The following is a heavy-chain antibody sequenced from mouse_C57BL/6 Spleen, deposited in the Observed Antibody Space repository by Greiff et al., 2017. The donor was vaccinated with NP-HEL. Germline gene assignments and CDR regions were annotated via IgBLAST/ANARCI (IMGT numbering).Heavy chain of an antibody. CDR2: ISSGSSTI. J-gene: IGHJ4*01. CDR3: ASLLAMDY. V-gene: IGHV5-17*01. Sequence: DVKLVESGGGLVKPGGSLKLSCAASGFTFSDYGMHWVRQAPEKGLEWVAYISSGSSTIYYADTVKGRFTISRDNAKNTLFLQMTSLRSEDTAMYYCASLLAMDYWGQGTSVTVSS. CDR1: GFTFSDYG.